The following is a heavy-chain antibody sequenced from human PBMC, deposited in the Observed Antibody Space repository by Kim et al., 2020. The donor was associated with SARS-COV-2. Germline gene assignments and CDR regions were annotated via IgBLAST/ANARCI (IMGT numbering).Heavy chain of an antibody. V-gene: IGHV4-39*01. Sequence: SETLSLTCTVSGGSISSSSYYWGWIRQPPGKGLEWIGSIYYSGSTYYNPSRKSRVTISVDTSKNQFSLKLSSVTAADTAVYYCARQTRITMVQGVIWHYYGMDVWGQGTTVTVSS. CDR3: ARQTRITMVQGVIWHYYGMDV. CDR1: GGSISSSSYY. J-gene: IGHJ6*02. D-gene: IGHD3-10*01. CDR2: IYYSGST.